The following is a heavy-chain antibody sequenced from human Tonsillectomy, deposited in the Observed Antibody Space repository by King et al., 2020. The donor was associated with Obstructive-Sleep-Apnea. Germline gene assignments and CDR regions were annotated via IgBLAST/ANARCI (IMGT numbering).Heavy chain of an antibody. D-gene: IGHD6-19*01. CDR1: GGSLSSGSYY. J-gene: IGHJ4*02. V-gene: IGHV4-31*03. CDR3: VRDNSSGWYHFFDY. Sequence: QLQESGPGLVKPSQTLSLTGTVSGGSLSSGSYYWTWILQHPRKGLEWMGYIAHSGNSYYNPSLKSRVSISGDTSKNQFSLKLSSVTAADTAVYYCVRDNSSGWYHFFDYWGQGIVVAVSS. CDR2: IAHSGNS.